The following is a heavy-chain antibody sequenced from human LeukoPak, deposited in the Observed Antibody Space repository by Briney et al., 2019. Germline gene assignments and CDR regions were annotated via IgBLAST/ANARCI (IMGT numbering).Heavy chain of an antibody. V-gene: IGHV3-7*01. Sequence: DSVEGRFTISRDNAKNSLYLQMNSLRAEDTAAYYCAREGGIAAAGGYYFDYWGQGTLVTVSS. D-gene: IGHD6-13*01. J-gene: IGHJ4*02. CDR3: AREGGIAAAGGYYFDY.